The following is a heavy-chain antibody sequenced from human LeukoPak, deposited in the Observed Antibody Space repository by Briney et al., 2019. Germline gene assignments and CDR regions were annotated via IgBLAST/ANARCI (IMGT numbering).Heavy chain of an antibody. V-gene: IGHV4-39*07. CDR3: ARVTSRLRSSGWSGFDY. D-gene: IGHD6-19*01. J-gene: IGHJ4*02. Sequence: PSETLSLTCTVSGGSISSASYYWGWIRQPPEKGLEWIGRIFYTGSTYYNPSLKSRVTISVDTSKNQFSLKLSSVTAADTAVYYCARVTSRLRSSGWSGFDYWGQGTLVTVSS. CDR2: IFYTGST. CDR1: GGSISSASYY.